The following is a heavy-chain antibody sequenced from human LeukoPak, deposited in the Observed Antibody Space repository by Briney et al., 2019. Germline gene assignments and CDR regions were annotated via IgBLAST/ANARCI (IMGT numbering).Heavy chain of an antibody. Sequence: ASVKVSCKASGYTFTSYYMHWVRQAPGQGLEWMGIINPSGGSTSYAQKFQGRVTMTRDMSTSTVYMELSSLRSEDTAVYYCARDGYSSSWYGRIGYWGQGALVTVSS. CDR1: GYTFTSYY. D-gene: IGHD6-13*01. CDR2: INPSGGST. V-gene: IGHV1-46*01. CDR3: ARDGYSSSWYGRIGY. J-gene: IGHJ4*02.